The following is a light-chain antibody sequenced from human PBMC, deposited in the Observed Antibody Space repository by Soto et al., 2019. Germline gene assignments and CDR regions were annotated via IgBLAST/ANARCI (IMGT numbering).Light chain of an antibody. CDR2: DVT. CDR3: SSYTASNTYV. J-gene: IGLJ1*01. V-gene: IGLV2-18*02. CDR1: SSDVGSNNR. Sequence: QSVLTQPPSVSGSPGQSVAISCTGSSSDVGSNNRVSWYHQPPGTAPKLIIYDVTNRPSGVPDRFSGSKSGNTASLTISGLQAEDEADYYCSSYTASNTYVFATGTKLTVL.